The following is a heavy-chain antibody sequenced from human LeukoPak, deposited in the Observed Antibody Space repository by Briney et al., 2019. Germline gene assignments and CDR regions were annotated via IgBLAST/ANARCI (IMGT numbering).Heavy chain of an antibody. CDR2: IYSSGIT. D-gene: IGHD3-22*01. CDR1: GASISSAY. Sequence: SETLSLTCTVSGASISSAYWSWIRQPPGKGLEWIGYIYSSGITNYNPSLKSRVTISVDTSQNQFSLKLTSVTAAETAVYYCAGRGPYDTSGYAFDIWGPGTVVTVSS. J-gene: IGHJ3*02. CDR3: AGRGPYDTSGYAFDI. V-gene: IGHV4-59*01.